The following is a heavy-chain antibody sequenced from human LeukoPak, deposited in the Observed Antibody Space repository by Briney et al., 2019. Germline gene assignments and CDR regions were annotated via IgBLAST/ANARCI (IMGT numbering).Heavy chain of an antibody. V-gene: IGHV1-69*06. CDR3: AISGGNYDILTGYSTSYFDY. J-gene: IGHJ4*02. Sequence: SVKVSCKASGGTFSSYAISWVRQAPGQGLEWMGGIIPIFGTANYAQKFQGRVTITADKSTSTAYMELSSLRSEDTAVYYCAISGGNYDILTGYSTSYFDYWGQGTLVTVSS. CDR2: IIPIFGTA. CDR1: GGTFSSYA. D-gene: IGHD3-9*01.